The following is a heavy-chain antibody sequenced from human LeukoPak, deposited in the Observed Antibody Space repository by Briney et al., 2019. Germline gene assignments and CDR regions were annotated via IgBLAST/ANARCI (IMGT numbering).Heavy chain of an antibody. D-gene: IGHD3-16*01. V-gene: IGHV3-7*01. J-gene: IGHJ4*02. Sequence: GGSLRLSCTASGFTFSRYWMSWVRQAPGKGLQWVANIKHDGSEKYYVDSVMGRFTISRDNAKNSVYLQLNRLRVEDTAVYYCARDSWGDDYKGGLGGQGTLVIVSS. CDR1: GFTFSRYW. CDR3: ARDSWGDDYKGGL. CDR2: IKHDGSEK.